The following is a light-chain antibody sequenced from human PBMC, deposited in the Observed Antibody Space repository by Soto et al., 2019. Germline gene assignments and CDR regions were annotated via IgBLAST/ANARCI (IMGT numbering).Light chain of an antibody. J-gene: IGKJ1*01. CDR2: ETS. V-gene: IGKV3-20*01. Sequence: EIVLTQSPGTLSLSPGERATLSCRASQSVSSSYLAWYQQRPGQAPRLLIYETSSRATGIPDRFSGSGSGTDFTLTISRLEPEDFAVYYCQHYGSSRTFGRGTKVEIK. CDR1: QSVSSSY. CDR3: QHYGSSRT.